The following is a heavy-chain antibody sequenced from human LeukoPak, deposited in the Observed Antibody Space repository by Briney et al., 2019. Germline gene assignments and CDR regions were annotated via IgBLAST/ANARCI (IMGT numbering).Heavy chain of an antibody. V-gene: IGHV3-30*04. J-gene: IGHJ4*02. CDR2: ISSDGKSR. Sequence: GGSLRLSCAASGFTFSTYAFHRVRQAPGTGLEWVAVISSDGKSRIYADSVKGRFTISRDNSKNRLFLQMNSLRTEDTSVYYCARDPMADFDYWGQGALVTVSS. CDR1: GFTFSTYA. D-gene: IGHD2-8*01. CDR3: ARDPMADFDY.